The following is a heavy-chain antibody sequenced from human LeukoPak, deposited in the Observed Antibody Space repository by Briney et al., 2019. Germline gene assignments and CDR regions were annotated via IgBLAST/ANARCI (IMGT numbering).Heavy chain of an antibody. CDR1: GFTLSSYW. CDR3: ARGGAAFAESVY. V-gene: IGHV3-7*01. J-gene: IGHJ4*02. D-gene: IGHD3-3*01. CDR2: IDGDGSTE. Sequence: PGGSLRLSCVASGFTLSSYWMSWVRQAPGKGLEWVVNIDGDGSTEAYVDSLKGRFTTSRDNAKNLLYLQMNNLRVEDTAVYYCARGGAAFAESVYSGQGTLVTVSS.